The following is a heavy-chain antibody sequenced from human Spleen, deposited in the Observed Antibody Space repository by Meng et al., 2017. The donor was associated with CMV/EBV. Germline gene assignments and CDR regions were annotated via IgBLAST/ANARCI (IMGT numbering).Heavy chain of an antibody. V-gene: IGHV3-33*01. CDR3: ARGYYDSSGHLAIDY. CDR1: GFTFKSYG. Sequence: SGFTFKSYGMHWVRQDPGKGLEWVAVIWYDGSKKYYAESVKGRFTIARDNAKNTLYLEMNSLRAEDTAVYSCARGYYDSSGHLAIDYWGQGTLVTVSS. CDR2: IWYDGSKK. J-gene: IGHJ4*02. D-gene: IGHD3-22*01.